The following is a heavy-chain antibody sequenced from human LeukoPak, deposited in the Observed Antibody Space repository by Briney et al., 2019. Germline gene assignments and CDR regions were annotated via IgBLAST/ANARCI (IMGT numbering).Heavy chain of an antibody. Sequence: GGSLRLSCAASGFTFSSYSMNWVRQAPGKGLEWVSSISSSSSYIYYADSVKGRFTISRDNAKNSLYLQMNSLRAEDTAVYYCARDKPIAVASNDYWGQGTLVTVSS. D-gene: IGHD6-19*01. V-gene: IGHV3-21*01. CDR3: ARDKPIAVASNDY. CDR2: ISSSSSYI. CDR1: GFTFSSYS. J-gene: IGHJ4*02.